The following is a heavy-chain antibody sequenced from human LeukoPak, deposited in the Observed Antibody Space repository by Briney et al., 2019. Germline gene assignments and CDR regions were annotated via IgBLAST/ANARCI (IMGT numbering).Heavy chain of an antibody. Sequence: SETLSLTCTVSGGSISSYYWSWIRQPAGKGLEWIGRIYTSGSTNYNPSLKSRVTMSVDTSKNQFSLKLSSVTAADTAVYYCARAHRPTWFGELTDYYYYYMDVWGKGTTVAVSS. CDR2: IYTSGST. V-gene: IGHV4-4*07. J-gene: IGHJ6*03. D-gene: IGHD3-10*01. CDR3: ARAHRPTWFGELTDYYYYYMDV. CDR1: GGSISSYY.